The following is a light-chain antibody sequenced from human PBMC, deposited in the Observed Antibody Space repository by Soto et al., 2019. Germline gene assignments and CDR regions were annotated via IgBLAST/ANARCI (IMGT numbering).Light chain of an antibody. CDR1: QSISSY. J-gene: IGKJ5*01. Sequence: DVQMTQSPSSLSASVGDRVTITCRASQSISSYLNWYQQKPGKAPKLLIYAASSLQSGVPSRFSGSGSGTDFTLTISSLQPEDVATYYCQEYNSITFGQGTRLEIK. CDR2: AAS. CDR3: QEYNSIT. V-gene: IGKV1-39*01.